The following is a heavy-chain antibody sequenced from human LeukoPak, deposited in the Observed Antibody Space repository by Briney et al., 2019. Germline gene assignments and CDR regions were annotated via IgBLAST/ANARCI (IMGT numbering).Heavy chain of an antibody. CDR3: AKDPNGDYIGAFDI. J-gene: IGHJ3*02. Sequence: GGSLRLSCAASKFTFRSYAMTWVRQAPGQGLEWVSSIRGSDGRTLYADSVKGRFTISRDNAKNTLYLQMNSLRAEDTAVYYCAKDPNGDYIGAFDIWGHGIMVTVSS. CDR2: IRGSDGRT. D-gene: IGHD2-8*01. V-gene: IGHV3-23*01. CDR1: KFTFRSYA.